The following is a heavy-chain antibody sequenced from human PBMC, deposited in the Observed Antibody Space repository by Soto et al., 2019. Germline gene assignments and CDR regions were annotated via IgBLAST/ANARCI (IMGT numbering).Heavy chain of an antibody. D-gene: IGHD3-16*01. CDR2: MNPKSGNT. CDR3: ARGSFIGSKLRGSGSFGY. V-gene: IGHV1-8*01. J-gene: IGHJ4*02. CDR1: GYTFTSYD. Sequence: SVEVPWEAFGYTFTSYDINWVRQATGQGLEWMGWMNPKSGNTGYAQKFQGRVTMTRNTSISTAYMELSSLRSEDTAVYYCARGSFIGSKLRGSGSFGYWGQGTLVTVSS.